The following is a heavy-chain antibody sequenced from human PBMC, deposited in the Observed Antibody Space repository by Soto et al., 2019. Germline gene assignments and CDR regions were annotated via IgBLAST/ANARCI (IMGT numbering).Heavy chain of an antibody. CDR3: ARHSPYGGSGSHSSFYY. Sequence: SQTLSLTCTVPGASISTSYWSWIRQPPGKGLEWIGYTYYSGSTNYNPSLKSRVTISVDTSKNQFSLKLSSVIAADTAVYYCARHSPYGGSGSHSSFYYWGQGTLVTVSS. CDR2: TYYSGST. D-gene: IGHD3-10*01. CDR1: GASISTSY. V-gene: IGHV4-59*08. J-gene: IGHJ4*02.